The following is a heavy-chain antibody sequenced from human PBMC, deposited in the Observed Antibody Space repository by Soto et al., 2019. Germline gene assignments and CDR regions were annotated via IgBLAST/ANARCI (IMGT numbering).Heavy chain of an antibody. V-gene: IGHV3-33*01. CDR1: GFTFSSYG. Sequence: GGSLRLSCAASGFTFSSYGMHWVRQAPGKGLEWVAVIWYDGSNKYYADSVKGRFTISRDNSKNTLYLQMNSLRAEDTAVYYCARDHLAVRSSTSCADYWGQGTLVTVSS. D-gene: IGHD2-2*01. CDR2: IWYDGSNK. J-gene: IGHJ4*02. CDR3: ARDHLAVRSSTSCADY.